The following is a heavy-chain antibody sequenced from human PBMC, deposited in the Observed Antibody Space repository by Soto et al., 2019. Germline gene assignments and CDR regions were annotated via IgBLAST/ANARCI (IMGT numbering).Heavy chain of an antibody. D-gene: IGHD3-22*01. J-gene: IGHJ3*02. CDR2: IYYSGST. Sequence: PSETLSLTCTVSGGSISSGGYYWSWIRQHPGKGLEWIGYIYYSGSTYYNPSLKSRVTISVDTSKNQFSLKLSSVTAADTAVYYCAWLLESMIKSVSHAFDIWGQGTMVTVSS. CDR3: AWLLESMIKSVSHAFDI. CDR1: GGSISSGGYY. V-gene: IGHV4-31*03.